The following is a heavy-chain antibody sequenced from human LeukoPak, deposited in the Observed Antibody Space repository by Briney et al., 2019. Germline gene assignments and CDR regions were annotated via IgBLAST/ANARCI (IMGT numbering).Heavy chain of an antibody. Sequence: GGSLRLSCAASGFTFSSYAMSWVRKAPGKGLEWVSAIIGSGGSTYYADSVKGRFTISRDNSKNTLYLQMNSLRAEDTAVYYCAKQSGYDFWSGYYTLDYWGQGTLVTVSS. CDR3: AKQSGYDFWSGYYTLDY. V-gene: IGHV3-23*01. CDR2: IIGSGGST. D-gene: IGHD3-3*01. J-gene: IGHJ4*02. CDR1: GFTFSSYA.